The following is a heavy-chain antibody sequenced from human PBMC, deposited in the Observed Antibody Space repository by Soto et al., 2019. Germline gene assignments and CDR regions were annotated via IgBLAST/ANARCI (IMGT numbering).Heavy chain of an antibody. J-gene: IGHJ4*02. V-gene: IGHV3-74*02. D-gene: IGHD3-16*01. Sequence: VRLVESGGGVVQPGGSLRLSCATSGFTFSRYWIHWVRQAPGEGLVWVSRISGDGVHTDYAESVKGRFTVSRDIAKSTGYLQMNNLRAEDTAIYYCARLGFVGEGDFWGQGILVTVSS. CDR2: ISGDGVHT. CDR1: GFTFSRYW. CDR3: ARLGFVGEGDF.